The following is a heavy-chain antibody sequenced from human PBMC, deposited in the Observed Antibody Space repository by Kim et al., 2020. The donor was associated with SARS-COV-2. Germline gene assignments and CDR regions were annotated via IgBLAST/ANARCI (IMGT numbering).Heavy chain of an antibody. V-gene: IGHV3-48*02. D-gene: IGHD1-26*01. J-gene: IGHJ4*02. Sequence: ADSVKGRFTISRDNAKNSLYLQMNSLRDEDTAVYYCARDRIVGTRGYFDYWGQGTLVTVSS. CDR3: ARDRIVGTRGYFDY.